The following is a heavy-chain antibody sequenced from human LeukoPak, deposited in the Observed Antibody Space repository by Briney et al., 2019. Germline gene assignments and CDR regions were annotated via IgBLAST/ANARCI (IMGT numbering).Heavy chain of an antibody. V-gene: IGHV3-30*18. CDR3: AKVNVPAAGRYFDS. J-gene: IGHJ4*01. D-gene: IGHD6-25*01. CDR1: GFTFSSYG. CDR2: ISYDGSNK. Sequence: GGSLRLSCAASGFTFSSYGMHWVRQAPGKGLEWVALISYDGSNKYFADSVKGRFTISRDNSKNTLYLQMHSLRAEDTAVYYCAKVNVPAAGRYFDSWAKETLSTSPQ.